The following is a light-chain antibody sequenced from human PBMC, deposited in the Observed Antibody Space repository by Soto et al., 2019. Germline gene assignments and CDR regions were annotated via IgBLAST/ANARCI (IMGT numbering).Light chain of an antibody. CDR3: QSYDSSLSGSKV. V-gene: IGLV1-40*01. J-gene: IGLJ3*02. Sequence: QAVVTQPPSVSGAPGQRVTISCTGSSPNIGAGYDVHWYQQLPGTGPKLLIYANSNRPSGVPDRFSGSKSGTSASLAITGLQAEDEADYYCQSYDSSLSGSKVFGGGTKLTVI. CDR1: SPNIGAGYD. CDR2: ANS.